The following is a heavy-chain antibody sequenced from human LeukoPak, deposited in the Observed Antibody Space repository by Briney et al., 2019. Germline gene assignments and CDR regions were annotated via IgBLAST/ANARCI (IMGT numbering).Heavy chain of an antibody. D-gene: IGHD6-19*01. Sequence: HSGGSLRLSCAASGFTFSSYAMSWVRQAPGKGRERVSAISGSGGSTYYADSVKGRFTISRDNSKNTLYLQMNSLRAEDTAVYYCAKGITAKEYSSGYYGMDVWGKGTTVTVSS. CDR2: ISGSGGST. J-gene: IGHJ6*04. CDR3: AKGITAKEYSSGYYGMDV. CDR1: GFTFSSYA. V-gene: IGHV3-23*01.